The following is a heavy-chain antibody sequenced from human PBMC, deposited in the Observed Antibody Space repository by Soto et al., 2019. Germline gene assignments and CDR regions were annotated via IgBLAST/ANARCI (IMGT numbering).Heavy chain of an antibody. Sequence: SETLSLTCSVSGGSINGYWWSWLRQPAGKVRGWIGRVYSSGTTDYNPSLNSRATMSVETSKNQFSLKLSSVTAADTAVYYCARDIGSYAYGEGYWGQGIQVTVS. CDR1: GGSINGYW. D-gene: IGHD3-10*01. J-gene: IGHJ4*02. CDR3: ARDIGSYAYGEGY. V-gene: IGHV4-4*07. CDR2: VYSSGTT.